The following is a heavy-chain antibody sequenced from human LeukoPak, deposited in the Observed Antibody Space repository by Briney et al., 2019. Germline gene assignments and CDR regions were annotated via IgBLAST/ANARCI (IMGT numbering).Heavy chain of an antibody. Sequence: PGGSLRLSCAASGFTVSSNYMSWVRQAPGKGLEWVSVIYSGGSTYYADSMKGRFTISRDNSKNTLYLQMNSLRAEDTAVYYCARDRLYSSSSEDYWGQGTLVTVSS. V-gene: IGHV3-53*01. CDR3: ARDRLYSSSSEDY. CDR2: IYSGGST. J-gene: IGHJ4*02. D-gene: IGHD6-6*01. CDR1: GFTVSSNY.